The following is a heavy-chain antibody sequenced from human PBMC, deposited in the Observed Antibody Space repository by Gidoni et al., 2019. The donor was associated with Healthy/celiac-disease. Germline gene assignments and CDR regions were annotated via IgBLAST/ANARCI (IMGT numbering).Heavy chain of an antibody. CDR1: VFPFRSYG. CDR3: AHIFGDYYDSSGYYNFDY. V-gene: IGHV3-30*03. CDR2: IAYDGSNK. D-gene: IGHD3-22*01. J-gene: IGHJ4*02. Sequence: QVQLVESGGGVVQPGRSLRLSCAASVFPFRSYGMHWVRQAPGMGLAWVAVIAYDGSNKYYADSVKGRFTISRDNSKSTLYLQMNSLRAEDTAVYYCAHIFGDYYDSSGYYNFDYWGQGTLVTVSS.